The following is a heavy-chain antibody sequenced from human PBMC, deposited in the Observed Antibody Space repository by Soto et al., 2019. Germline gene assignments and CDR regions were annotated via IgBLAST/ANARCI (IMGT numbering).Heavy chain of an antibody. D-gene: IGHD3-3*01. CDR1: GYTFTSYD. Sequence: ASVKVSCKASGYTFTSYDINWVRQATGQGLEWMGWMNPNSGNTGYAQKFQGRVTMTRNTSISTAYMELSSLRSEDTAVYYCARRGYDFWSGYGPNWFDPRGQGTLVTVS. J-gene: IGHJ5*02. CDR3: ARRGYDFWSGYGPNWFDP. V-gene: IGHV1-8*01. CDR2: MNPNSGNT.